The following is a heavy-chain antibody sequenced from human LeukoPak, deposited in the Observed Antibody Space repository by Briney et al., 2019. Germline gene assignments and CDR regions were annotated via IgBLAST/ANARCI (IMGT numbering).Heavy chain of an antibody. Sequence: GGSLRLSCAASGFTFSTYSMNWVRQAPGKGLEWVSYISSSSSTIYYADSVKGRFTISRDNAKNSLYLQMNSLRDEDTAVYYCAKVPSIEYYYYGMDVWGQGTTVTVSS. CDR1: GFTFSTYS. CDR2: ISSSSSTI. D-gene: IGHD5-24*01. V-gene: IGHV3-48*02. CDR3: AKVPSIEYYYYGMDV. J-gene: IGHJ6*02.